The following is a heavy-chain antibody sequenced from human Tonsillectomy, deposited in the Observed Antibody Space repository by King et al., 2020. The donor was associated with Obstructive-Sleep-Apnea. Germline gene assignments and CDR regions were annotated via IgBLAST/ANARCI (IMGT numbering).Heavy chain of an antibody. Sequence: EVQLVESGGGLVQPGRSLRLSCAASGFTFDDYAMHWVRQAPGKGLEWVSGISWNSGSIGYADSVKGRFTISRDNAKNSLYLQMNSLRAEDTALYYCAKVYVLRSSGGAFDIWGQGTMVTVSS. CDR3: AKVYVLRSSGGAFDI. V-gene: IGHV3-9*01. CDR1: GFTFDDYA. D-gene: IGHD3-3*01. J-gene: IGHJ3*02. CDR2: ISWNSGSI.